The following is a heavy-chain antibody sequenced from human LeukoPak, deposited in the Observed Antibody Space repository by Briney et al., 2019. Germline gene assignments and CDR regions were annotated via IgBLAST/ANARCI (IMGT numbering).Heavy chain of an antibody. V-gene: IGHV3-48*01. CDR2: ISSSGTTI. CDR1: GFTFRASG. Sequence: GGSLRLSCAASGFTFRASGMNWVRQAPGKGLEWVSYISSSGTTISYAQSVKGRFTITRDNAQNSLTLHMNTLRADDTAVYYCAKDAPQSYYDILTGYYGTWGQGTLVTVSS. J-gene: IGHJ5*02. CDR3: AKDAPQSYYDILTGYYGT. D-gene: IGHD3-9*01.